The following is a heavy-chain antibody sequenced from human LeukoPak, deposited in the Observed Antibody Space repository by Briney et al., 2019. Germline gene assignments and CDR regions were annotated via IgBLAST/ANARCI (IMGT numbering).Heavy chain of an antibody. CDR2: ISGSGGSA. Sequence: GGSLRLSCAASGFTFSSYSMNWVRQAPGKGLEWVSAISGSGGSAYYADSVKGRFTISRDNSRNTLYLQMNSLRAEDTAVHYCAKAPPYSSSWSYYFDYWGQGTLVTVSS. J-gene: IGHJ4*02. D-gene: IGHD6-13*01. CDR3: AKAPPYSSSWSYYFDY. CDR1: GFTFSSYS. V-gene: IGHV3-23*01.